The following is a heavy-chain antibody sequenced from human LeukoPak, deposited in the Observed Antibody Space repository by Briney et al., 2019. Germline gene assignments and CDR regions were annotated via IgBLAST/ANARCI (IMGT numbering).Heavy chain of an antibody. V-gene: IGHV1-2*02. Sequence: ASVKVSCKASGYTFTGYYMHWVRQAPGQGLEWMGWINPNSGGTNYAQKFQGRVTMTRDTSISTAYMELSRLRSDDTAVYYCAREWSPGTMIRSLDYRGQGTLVTVSS. J-gene: IGHJ4*02. CDR3: AREWSPGTMIRSLDY. CDR1: GYTFTGYY. D-gene: IGHD3-22*01. CDR2: INPNSGGT.